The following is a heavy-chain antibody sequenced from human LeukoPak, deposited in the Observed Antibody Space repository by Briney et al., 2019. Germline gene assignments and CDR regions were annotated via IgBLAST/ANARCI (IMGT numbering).Heavy chain of an antibody. Sequence: PGGSLRLSCAASGFTFSSYSMNWVRQAPGKGLEWVSSISSGSSYIYYADSVKGRFTISRDNAKNSLYLQMNSLRAEDTAVYYCAVRDPTGYLPREWYYWLFDLWPRGTVVTV. V-gene: IGHV3-21*01. CDR3: AVRDPTGYLPREWYYWLFDL. CDR2: ISSGSSYI. CDR1: GFTFSSYS. J-gene: IGHJ2*01. D-gene: IGHD3-9*01.